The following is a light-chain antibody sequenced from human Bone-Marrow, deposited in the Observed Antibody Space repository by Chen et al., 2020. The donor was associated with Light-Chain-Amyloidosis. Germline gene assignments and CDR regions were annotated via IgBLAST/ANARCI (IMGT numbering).Light chain of an antibody. Sequence: NFMLTQPHSVSESPGKTVIISCTRSRGSIATNYVQWSQQRPGSSPPTVIYEDDQRPSGVPDRFSGSIDRSSNSASLTISGLKTEDEADYYCQSYQGSSQGVFGGGTKLTVL. CDR2: EDD. CDR1: RGSIATNY. J-gene: IGLJ3*02. V-gene: IGLV6-57*01. CDR3: QSYQGSSQGV.